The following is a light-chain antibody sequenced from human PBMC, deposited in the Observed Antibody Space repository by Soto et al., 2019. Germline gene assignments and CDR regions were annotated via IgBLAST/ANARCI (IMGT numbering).Light chain of an antibody. CDR1: QSVNST. CDR3: QQYNNLPWT. Sequence: MSHSPATLSASLGDRARLSCRASQSVNSTLAWYQQKPGQAPRLLISGASTRDTGIPARFSGSGSGTEFTLTISSLQSEDFAVYYCQQYNNLPWTFGPGTKVDIK. J-gene: IGKJ3*01. V-gene: IGKV3-15*01. CDR2: GAS.